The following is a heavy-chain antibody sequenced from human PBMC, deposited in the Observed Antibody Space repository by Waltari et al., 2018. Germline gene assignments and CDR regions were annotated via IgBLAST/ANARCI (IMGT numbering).Heavy chain of an antibody. CDR3: ARVRSSGSYYYFDY. CDR1: GYSVDSYW. Sequence: QVQLQESGPGLVKPSETLSLPCAVSGYSVDSYWWSWIRQPPGKGLEWLGYIYNRGTTNYNPSLLSRATISVDTSKNYFSLDVTSVTAADTAVYYCARVRSSGSYYYFDYWGQGTLVAVSS. D-gene: IGHD1-26*01. V-gene: IGHV4-59*02. J-gene: IGHJ4*02. CDR2: IYNRGTT.